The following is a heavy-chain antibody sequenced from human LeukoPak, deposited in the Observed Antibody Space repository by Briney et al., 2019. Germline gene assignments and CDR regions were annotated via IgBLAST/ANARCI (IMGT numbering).Heavy chain of an antibody. CDR2: IYSGGST. CDR1: GFTVSSNY. D-gene: IGHD6-13*01. V-gene: IGHV3-66*04. Sequence: PGGSLRLSCAPSGFTVSSNYMSWVRQAPGKGLEWVSVIYSGGSTYYADPVKGRFTISRDNSKNTLYLQMNSLRAEDTAVYYCARPGYSSSWYYFDYWGQGTLVTVSS. J-gene: IGHJ4*02. CDR3: ARPGYSSSWYYFDY.